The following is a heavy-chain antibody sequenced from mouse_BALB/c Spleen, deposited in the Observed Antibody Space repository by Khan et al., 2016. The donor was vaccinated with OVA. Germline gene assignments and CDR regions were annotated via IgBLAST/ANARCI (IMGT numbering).Heavy chain of an antibody. CDR1: GFTFSNYW. D-gene: IGHD1-2*01. CDR2: IRLKSNNYAT. J-gene: IGHJ2*01. CDR3: TGATATNFDY. Sequence: QLEESGGGLVQPGGSMKLSCVASGFTFSNYWMNWVRQSPEKGLEWVAEIRLKSNNYATHYAESVKGRFTISRDDSKSSVYLQMNNLRAEDTGIYDCTGATATNFDYWGQGTTLTVSS. V-gene: IGHV6-6*02.